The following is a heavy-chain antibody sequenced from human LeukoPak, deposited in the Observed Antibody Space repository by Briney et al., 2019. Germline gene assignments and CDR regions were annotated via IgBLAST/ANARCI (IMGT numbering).Heavy chain of an antibody. D-gene: IGHD3-10*01. CDR3: ARPRVRGWGYYFDY. CDR2: IYSGGST. CDR1: GFTVSSNY. J-gene: IGHJ4*01. Sequence: GGSLRLSCAASGFTVSSNYMSWVRQAPGKGLEWASVIYSGGSTYYADSVKGRFTISRDNSKNTLYLQMNSLRAEDTAVYYCARPRVRGWGYYFDYWGQEPWSPSPQ. V-gene: IGHV3-53*01.